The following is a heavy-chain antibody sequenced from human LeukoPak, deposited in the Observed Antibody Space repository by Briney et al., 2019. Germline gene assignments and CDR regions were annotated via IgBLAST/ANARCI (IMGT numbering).Heavy chain of an antibody. CDR2: IYGSGST. V-gene: IGHV4-59*01. J-gene: IGHJ4*02. CDR1: GASISSWY. Sequence: SETLSLTCNVTGASISSWYWSWIRQPPGKGLEWIGDIYGSGSTNYNPSLKSRVSMSADTSKNQISLNLKFVTAADTVVYYCARQTMLVGYANGLGFNYWGEGTLVTVSS. D-gene: IGHD2-2*01. CDR3: ARQTMLVGYANGLGFNY.